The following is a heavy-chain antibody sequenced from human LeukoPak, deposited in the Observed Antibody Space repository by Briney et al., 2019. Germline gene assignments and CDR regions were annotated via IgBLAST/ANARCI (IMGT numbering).Heavy chain of an antibody. CDR3: ARRPPLLAYYYYYMDV. CDR1: GGSFSGYY. J-gene: IGHJ6*03. V-gene: IGHV4-34*01. Sequence: PSETLSLTCAVYGGSFSGYYWSWIRQPPGKGLEWIGEINHSGSTNYNPSLKSRVTISVDTSKNQFSLKLSSVTAADTAVYYCARRPPLLAYYYYYMDVWGKGTTVTVSS. CDR2: INHSGST.